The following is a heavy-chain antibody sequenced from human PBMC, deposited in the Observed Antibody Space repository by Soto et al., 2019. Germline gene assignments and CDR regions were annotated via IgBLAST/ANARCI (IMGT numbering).Heavy chain of an antibody. CDR1: GFTFSSYA. J-gene: IGHJ4*02. Sequence: EVQLLESGGGLVQPGGSLRLSCAASGFTFSSYAMSWVRQAPGKGLQWVSALSHTSNNIFYAESVRGRFAISRDNSKNTLSLQMNSLRTEDTAIYYCAKLAGEQWMFDYWGQGILVTVFS. CDR2: LSHTSNNI. V-gene: IGHV3-23*01. D-gene: IGHD6-19*01. CDR3: AKLAGEQWMFDY.